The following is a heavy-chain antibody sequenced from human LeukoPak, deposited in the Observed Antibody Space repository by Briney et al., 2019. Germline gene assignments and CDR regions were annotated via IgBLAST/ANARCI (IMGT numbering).Heavy chain of an antibody. CDR3: VRRKVRGVFYGMDV. V-gene: IGHV4-39*01. J-gene: IGHJ6*04. CDR2: IYYSAST. D-gene: IGHD3-10*01. CDR1: GGSISSSSYS. Sequence: PSQTLSLTCTVSGGSISSSSYSWGWIRQPPGKGLEWIERIYYSASTYYNPSLNSRLTISVDTSKIQVSLKLSSVTAEDTAVYYCVRRKVRGVFYGMDVWGEGTRVSVSS.